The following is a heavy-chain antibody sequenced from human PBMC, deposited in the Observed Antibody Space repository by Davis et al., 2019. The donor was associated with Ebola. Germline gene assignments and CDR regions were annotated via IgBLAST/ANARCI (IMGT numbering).Heavy chain of an antibody. V-gene: IGHV4-39*02. CDR3: ARDRGFNWFDP. J-gene: IGHJ5*02. CDR2: IYYSGST. Sequence: SETLSLTCTVSGGSISSSSYYWGWIRQPPGKGLEWIGSIYYSGSTYYNPSLKGRFTISRDNAKNSLYLQMNSLRAEDTAVYYCARDRGFNWFDPWGQGTLVTVSS. CDR1: GGSISSSSYY.